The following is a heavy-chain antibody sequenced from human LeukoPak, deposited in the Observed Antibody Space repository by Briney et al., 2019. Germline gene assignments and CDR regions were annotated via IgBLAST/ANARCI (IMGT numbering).Heavy chain of an antibody. CDR2: ISTDGYTT. CDR3: VVGGSPGY. J-gene: IGHJ4*02. Sequence: GGSMRLSCAASGLSFSAYKMHWVRQAPRKGLVWVSRISTDGYTTDYADFVQGRFTASRDNTKNTWSLEMNSLRAEDTAVYYCVVGGSPGYWGQGTLVSVSS. CDR1: GLSFSAYK. D-gene: IGHD2-15*01. V-gene: IGHV3-74*01.